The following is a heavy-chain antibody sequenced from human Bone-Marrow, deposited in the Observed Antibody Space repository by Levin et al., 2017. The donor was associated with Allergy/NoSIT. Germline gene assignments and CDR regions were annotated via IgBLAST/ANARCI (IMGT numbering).Heavy chain of an antibody. CDR1: GFSFSYAS. CDR2: IKSKNDGGAT. V-gene: IGHV3-15*01. Sequence: GESLKISCAASGFSFSYASMTWVRQAPGKGLEWVGRIKSKNDGGATDYAAPVKGRITISRDDSKNTLYLQMNSLQTEDTAVYYCARSNFDYWGQGTLVTVSS. D-gene: IGHD1-26*01. J-gene: IGHJ4*02. CDR3: ARSNFDY.